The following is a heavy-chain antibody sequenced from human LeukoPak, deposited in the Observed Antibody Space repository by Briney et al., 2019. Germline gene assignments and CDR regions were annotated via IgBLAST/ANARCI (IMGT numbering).Heavy chain of an antibody. CDR1: GYTFTSYD. D-gene: IGHD5-12*01. V-gene: IGHV1-8*01. Sequence: ASVKVSCKASGYTFTSYDINWVRQATGQGLEWMGWMNPNSGNTGYAQKFQGRVTMTRNTSISTAYMELSSLRSEDTAVYYCARANPSGYDEDYWGQGTLVTVSS. J-gene: IGHJ4*02. CDR3: ARANPSGYDEDY. CDR2: MNPNSGNT.